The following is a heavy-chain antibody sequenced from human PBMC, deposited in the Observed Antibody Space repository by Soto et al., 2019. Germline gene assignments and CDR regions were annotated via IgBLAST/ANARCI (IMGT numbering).Heavy chain of an antibody. J-gene: IGHJ4*02. CDR2: ISGSGGST. D-gene: IGHD6-13*01. CDR3: AKDSGYSSSPLDY. V-gene: IGHV3-23*01. CDR1: GFTFSSYA. Sequence: GGSLRLSCAVSGFTFSSYAMSWVRQAPGKGLEWVSAISGSGGSTYYADSVKGRFTISRDNSKNTLYLQMNSLRAEDTAVYYCAKDSGYSSSPLDYWGQGTLVTVSS.